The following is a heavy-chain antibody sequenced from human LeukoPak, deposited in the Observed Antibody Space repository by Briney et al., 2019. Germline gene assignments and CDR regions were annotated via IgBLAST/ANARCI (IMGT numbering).Heavy chain of an antibody. CDR3: ARDFRLDS. Sequence: SETLSLTCTVSGASISSFYWSWVRQSAGKGLEWLGRTSYSGGSTYNPSLKSRVTMSVDTSKKLFSLNLSSVTAADTAVYYCARDFRLDSWGLGTLVTVSS. CDR1: GASISSFY. CDR2: TSYSGGS. J-gene: IGHJ4*02. V-gene: IGHV4-4*07.